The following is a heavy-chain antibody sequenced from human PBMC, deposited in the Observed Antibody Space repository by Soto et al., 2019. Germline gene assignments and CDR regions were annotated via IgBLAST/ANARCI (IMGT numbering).Heavy chain of an antibody. CDR3: ARTAYDFWSGYYLGHYYGMDV. V-gene: IGHV4-39*01. J-gene: IGHJ6*02. D-gene: IGHD3-3*01. CDR2: IYYSGST. CDR1: GGSISSSSYY. Sequence: QLQLQESGPGLVKPSETLSLTCTVSGGSISSSSYYWGWIRQPPGKGLEWIGSIYYSGSTYYNPALKIRVTISVDTSTNQFARKLSTVTAADTAVYYCARTAYDFWSGYYLGHYYGMDVWGQGTTVTVSS.